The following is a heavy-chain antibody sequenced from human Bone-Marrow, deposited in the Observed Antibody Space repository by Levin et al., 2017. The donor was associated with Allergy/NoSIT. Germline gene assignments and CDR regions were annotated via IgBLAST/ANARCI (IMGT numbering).Heavy chain of an antibody. D-gene: IGHD6-19*01. J-gene: IGHJ4*02. V-gene: IGHV3-66*01. Sequence: GESLKISCAASGFSVSSKYMSWVRQAPGKGLEWVSVIYSGGDTFYADSVKDRFTFSRDNSKNTLYLQMNSLTAEDTAVYYCARCSGWYGVCYFDYWGQGTLVTVSS. CDR3: ARCSGWYGVCYFDY. CDR2: IYSGGDT. CDR1: GFSVSSKY.